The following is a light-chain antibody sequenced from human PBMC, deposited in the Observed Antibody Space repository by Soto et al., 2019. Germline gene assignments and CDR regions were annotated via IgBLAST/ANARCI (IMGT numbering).Light chain of an antibody. CDR3: QQYGSSGT. CDR2: GAS. Sequence: EVVLTQSPGTLSLSPGERATLSCRASQSVSDSLAWYQQTPGQAPRLLIYGASNRAAGIPDRFSGSGSGTDFTLTISKLEPEDFAVYYCQQYGSSGTFGQGTKVDIK. J-gene: IGKJ1*01. CDR1: QSVSDS. V-gene: IGKV3-20*01.